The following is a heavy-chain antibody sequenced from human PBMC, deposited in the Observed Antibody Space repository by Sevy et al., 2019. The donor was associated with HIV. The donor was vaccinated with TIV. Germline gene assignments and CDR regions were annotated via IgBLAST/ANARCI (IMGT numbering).Heavy chain of an antibody. Sequence: GKSLRLSCAASGVTPSTYGMHWVRQAPGKGLEWVAVIGYDGSNIYYADSVKGRITISRDSSKKTLIPQMDLMAAEDTAIYYCARDCRMYGDYLLAYFDYWGQGTLVTVSS. CDR2: IGYDGSNI. D-gene: IGHD2-8*01. J-gene: IGHJ4*02. CDR1: GVTPSTYG. CDR3: ARDCRMYGDYLLAYFDY. V-gene: IGHV3-33*01.